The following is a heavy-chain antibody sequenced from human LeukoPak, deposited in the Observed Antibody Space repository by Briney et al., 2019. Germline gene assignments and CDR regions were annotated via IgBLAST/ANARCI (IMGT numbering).Heavy chain of an antibody. CDR2: IYHSGST. CDR1: GGSISSGGYS. J-gene: IGHJ6*02. V-gene: IGHV4-30-2*03. Sequence: PSQTLSLTCTVSGGSISSGGYSWSWIRQPPGKGLEWIGYIYHSGSTYYNPSLKSRVTISVDTSKNQFSLKLSSVTAADTAVYYCARLGIVGATYYYGMDVWGQGTTVTVSS. CDR3: ARLGIVGATYYYGMDV. D-gene: IGHD1-26*01.